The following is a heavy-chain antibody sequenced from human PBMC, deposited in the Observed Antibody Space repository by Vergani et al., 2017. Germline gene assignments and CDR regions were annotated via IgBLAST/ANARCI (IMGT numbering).Heavy chain of an antibody. CDR1: GGSISSYY. J-gene: IGHJ6*02. D-gene: IGHD3-10*01. V-gene: IGHV4-59*01. CDR2: IYYSGST. Sequence: QVQLQESGPGLVKPSATLSLTCTVSGGSISSYYWSWIRQPPGKGLEWIGFIYYSGSTNYNPSLKSRVTISVDTSKNQFSLKLSSVTAAETAVYYCARDMLSMVRGKYGMDVWGQGTTVTVSS. CDR3: ARDMLSMVRGKYGMDV.